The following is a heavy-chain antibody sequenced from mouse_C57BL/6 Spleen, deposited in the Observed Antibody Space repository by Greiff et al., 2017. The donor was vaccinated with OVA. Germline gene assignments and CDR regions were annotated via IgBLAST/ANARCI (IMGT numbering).Heavy chain of an antibody. D-gene: IGHD2-4*01. CDR1: GFSLTSYG. CDR2: IWGGGGT. CDR3: AKNDYDGALDD. Sequence: VQLQQSGPGLVQPSQSLSITCTVSGFSLTSYGVHWVRQSPGKGLEWLGVIWGGGGTAYNAAFMSGLSTTKDNSKSQVFLKMNSLRADDTAIYYCAKNDYDGALDDWGQGTSVTVSS. V-gene: IGHV2-5*01. J-gene: IGHJ4*01.